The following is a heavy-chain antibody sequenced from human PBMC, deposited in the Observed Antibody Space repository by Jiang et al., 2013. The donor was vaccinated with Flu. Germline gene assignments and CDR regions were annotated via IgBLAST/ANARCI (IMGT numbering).Heavy chain of an antibody. CDR2: IYYSGST. V-gene: IGHV4-59*01. CDR1: GGSISSYY. CDR3: ARDLLPGWFDP. Sequence: SGSGLVKPSETLSLTCTVSGGSISSYYWSWIRQPPGKGLEWIGYIYYSGSTNYNPSLKSRVTISVDTSKNQFSLKLSSVTAADTAVYYCARDLLPGWFDPWGQGTLV. J-gene: IGHJ5*02. D-gene: IGHD1-14*01.